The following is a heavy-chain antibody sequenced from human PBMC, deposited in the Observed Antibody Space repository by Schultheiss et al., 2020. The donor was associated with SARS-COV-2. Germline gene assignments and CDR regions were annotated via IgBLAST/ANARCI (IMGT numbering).Heavy chain of an antibody. CDR2: ISWDGGST. CDR1: GFTFDDYA. J-gene: IGHJ4*02. V-gene: IGHV3-43D*04. Sequence: GGSLRLSCAASGFTFDDYAMHWVRQAPGKGLEWVSLISWDGGSTYYADSVKGRFTISRDNSKNSLYLQMNSLRAEDTALYYCARAAFFLYSSSSYYFDYWGQGTLVTVSS. D-gene: IGHD6-6*01. CDR3: ARAAFFLYSSSSYYFDY.